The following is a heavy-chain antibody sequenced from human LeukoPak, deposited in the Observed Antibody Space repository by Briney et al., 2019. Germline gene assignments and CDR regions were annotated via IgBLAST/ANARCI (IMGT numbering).Heavy chain of an antibody. CDR3: ARGNGYNWKDPFDY. J-gene: IGHJ4*02. Sequence: SVKVSCKASGGTFRSYTISWVRQAPGQGLKWMGGIIPIFGATKYAQNFQGRVTITADESTSTAYMDLSGLRFEDTAVYFCARGNGYNWKDPFDYWGQGTLVTVSS. CDR2: IIPIFGAT. D-gene: IGHD1-1*01. CDR1: GGTFRSYT. V-gene: IGHV1-69*13.